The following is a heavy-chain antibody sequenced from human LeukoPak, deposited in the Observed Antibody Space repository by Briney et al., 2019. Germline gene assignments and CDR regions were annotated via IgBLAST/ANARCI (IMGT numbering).Heavy chain of an antibody. CDR3: ARDLRWAFDTGGH. CDR1: GFSFSTSG. V-gene: IGHV3-30*02. D-gene: IGHD2-21*01. Sequence: GGSLRLSCAASGFSFSTSGMHWIRQAPGKGLEWVAFIQSDGGNEYYADSVKGRFTISRDNAKNSLYLQMNSLRAEDTAVYYCARDLRWAFDTGGHWGQGTLVTVSS. CDR2: IQSDGGNE. J-gene: IGHJ4*02.